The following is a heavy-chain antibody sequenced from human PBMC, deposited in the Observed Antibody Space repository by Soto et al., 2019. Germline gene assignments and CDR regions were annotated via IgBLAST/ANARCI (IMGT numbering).Heavy chain of an antibody. CDR3: GRHAPTGVRGVGLDV. V-gene: IGHV4-39*01. CDR1: GCSISSSSYY. D-gene: IGHD3-10*01. CDR2: VYHSGNT. Sequence: PXETLSLTCIVSGCSISSSSYYWGWIRQPPGKGLEWMGSVYHSGNTHNNPSLKSRATVSVDLSKNQFSLKLTSVTAADTAVYYCGRHAPTGVRGVGLDVWGQGTTVTVSS. J-gene: IGHJ6*02.